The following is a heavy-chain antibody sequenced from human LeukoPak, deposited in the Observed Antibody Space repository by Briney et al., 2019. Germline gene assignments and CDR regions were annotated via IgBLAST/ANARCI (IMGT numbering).Heavy chain of an antibody. J-gene: IGHJ4*02. CDR2: IKQDRSEK. Sequence: GGSLRLSCAASGFTFSNYWMSWVRQAPGKGLEWVANIKQDRSEKYYVDSVKGRFTISRDNAKNSLYLQMNSLRAEDTAVYYCARGPSGYHNTGGQGTLVTVSS. D-gene: IGHD5-12*01. V-gene: IGHV3-7*01. CDR3: ARGPSGYHNT. CDR1: GFTFSNYW.